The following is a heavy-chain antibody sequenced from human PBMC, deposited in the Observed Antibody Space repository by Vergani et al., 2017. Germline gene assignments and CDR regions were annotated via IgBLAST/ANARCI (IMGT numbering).Heavy chain of an antibody. Sequence: QVQLQESGPGLVKPSETLALTCTVSGGSISSYYWSWIRQPPGKGLEWIGYIYYSGSTNYNPSLKSRVTISVDTSKNQFSLKLSSVTAADTAVYYCARISAGXTIFGVVTNARFDYWGQGTLVTVSS. J-gene: IGHJ4*02. D-gene: IGHD3-3*01. CDR2: IYYSGST. V-gene: IGHV4-59*01. CDR3: ARISAGXTIFGVVTNARFDY. CDR1: GGSISSYY.